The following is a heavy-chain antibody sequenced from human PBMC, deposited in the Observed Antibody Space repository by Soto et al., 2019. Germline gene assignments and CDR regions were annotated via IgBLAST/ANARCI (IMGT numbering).Heavy chain of an antibody. J-gene: IGHJ6*02. CDR3: ARRLVRGVTPLAYGMDV. Sequence: GESLKISCKGSGYSFTSYWIGWVRQMPGKGLEWMGIIYPGDSDTRYSPSFQGQVTISADKSISTAYLQWSSLKASDTAMYYCARRLVRGVTPLAYGMDVWGQGTTVTVSS. CDR2: IYPGDSDT. V-gene: IGHV5-51*01. D-gene: IGHD3-10*01. CDR1: GYSFTSYW.